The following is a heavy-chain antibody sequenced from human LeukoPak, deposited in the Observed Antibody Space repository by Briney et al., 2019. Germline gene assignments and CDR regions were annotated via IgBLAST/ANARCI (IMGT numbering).Heavy chain of an antibody. CDR2: MYSGGST. CDR3: AISGTASRGAMDV. Sequence: PGGSLRLSCAASGLTGSSNFMTWVRQAPGKGLEWVSAMYSGGSTFYADSVRGRFNISRDNSKKTMFLQMSSLRVEDAAVYYCAISGTASRGAMDVWGQGTTVTVSS. J-gene: IGHJ6*02. CDR1: GLTGSSNF. V-gene: IGHV3-66*01. D-gene: IGHD1-1*01.